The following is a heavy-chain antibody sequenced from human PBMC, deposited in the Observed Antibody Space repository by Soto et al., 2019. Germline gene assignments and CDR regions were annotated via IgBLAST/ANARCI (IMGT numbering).Heavy chain of an antibody. CDR3: ARGRPSSSSGWFDP. Sequence: ASVKVSCNASGYTFTSYGISWVRQAPGQGLEWMGWLSAYNGNTNYAQKLQGRVTMTTDTSTSTAYMELRSLRSDDTAVYYCARGRPSSSSGWFDPWGQGTLVTVSS. J-gene: IGHJ5*02. D-gene: IGHD6-6*01. CDR1: GYTFTSYG. CDR2: LSAYNGNT. V-gene: IGHV1-18*04.